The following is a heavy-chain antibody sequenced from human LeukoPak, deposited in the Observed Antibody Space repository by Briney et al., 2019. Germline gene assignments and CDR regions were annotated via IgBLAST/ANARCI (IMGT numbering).Heavy chain of an antibody. Sequence: SVKVSCKSSGYTFTTYGITWVRQAPGQGLEWMGGIIPIFGTTKFAQKFQGRVTITADESTSTAYMELSSLRSEDSAIYYCARDTGSYSAVADPHYFDYWGQGTLVTVSS. D-gene: IGHD6-19*01. CDR3: ARDTGSYSAVADPHYFDY. CDR2: IIPIFGTT. V-gene: IGHV1-69*13. CDR1: GYTFTTYG. J-gene: IGHJ4*02.